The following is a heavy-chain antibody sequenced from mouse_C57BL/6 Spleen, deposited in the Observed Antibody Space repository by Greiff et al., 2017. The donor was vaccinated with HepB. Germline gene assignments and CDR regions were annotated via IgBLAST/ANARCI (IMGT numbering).Heavy chain of an antibody. CDR1: GYAFSSSW. Sequence: VQLQESGPELVKPGASVKISCKASGYAFSSSWMNWVKQRPGKGLEWIGRIYPGDGDTNYNGKFKGKATLTADKSSSTAYMQLSSLTSEDSAVYFCAREGGSSGAMDYWGQGTSVTVSS. D-gene: IGHD1-1*01. CDR3: AREGGSSGAMDY. V-gene: IGHV1-82*01. CDR2: IYPGDGDT. J-gene: IGHJ4*01.